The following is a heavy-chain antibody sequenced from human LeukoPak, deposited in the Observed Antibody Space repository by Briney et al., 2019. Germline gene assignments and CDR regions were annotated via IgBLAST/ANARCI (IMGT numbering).Heavy chain of an antibody. CDR2: IWYDGSSE. Sequence: GTSLRLSCAASGFTFSRFGMHWVRQAPGKGLEWVTLIWYDGSSEYYVDSVKGRFTISRDNSKNTLYLQINSLKAEDTAVDYCARGSYDILTGYYSGPDYWGQGTQVTVSS. J-gene: IGHJ4*02. D-gene: IGHD3-9*01. CDR3: ARGSYDILTGYYSGPDY. CDR1: GFTFSRFG. V-gene: IGHV3-33*01.